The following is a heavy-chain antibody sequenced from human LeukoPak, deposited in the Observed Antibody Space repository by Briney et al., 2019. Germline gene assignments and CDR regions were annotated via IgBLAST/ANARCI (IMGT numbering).Heavy chain of an antibody. J-gene: IGHJ4*02. CDR3: AKDRYCSGGSCSGDFDY. D-gene: IGHD2-15*01. CDR2: ISASGGST. Sequence: GGSLRLSCAASGFTFSNYALSWVRQAPGKRLEWVSGISASGGSTYYADSVKGRFTISRDNSKNTLYVQMNSLRAEDTAVYYCAKDRYCSGGSCSGDFDYWGQGTLVTVSS. V-gene: IGHV3-23*01. CDR1: GFTFSNYA.